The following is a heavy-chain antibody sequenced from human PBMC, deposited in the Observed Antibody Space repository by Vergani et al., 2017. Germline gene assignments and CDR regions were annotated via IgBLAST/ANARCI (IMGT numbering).Heavy chain of an antibody. CDR3: AGPLVVVAGNVDY. Sequence: VQLVESGGGVVQPGRSLRLSCAASGFTFSSYSMNWVRQAPGKGLEWVSYISSSSSTIYYADSVKGRFTISRDNAKNSLYLQMNSLRAEDTAVYYCAGPLVVVAGNVDYWGQGTLVTVSS. D-gene: IGHD2-15*01. J-gene: IGHJ4*02. CDR1: GFTFSSYS. CDR2: ISSSSSTI. V-gene: IGHV3-48*01.